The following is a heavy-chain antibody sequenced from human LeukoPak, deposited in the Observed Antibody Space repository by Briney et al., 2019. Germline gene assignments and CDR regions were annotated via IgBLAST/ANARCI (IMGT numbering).Heavy chain of an antibody. D-gene: IGHD1-7*01. Sequence: SETLSLTCTVSGGSISSYYWSWIRQPPGKGLEWIGYIYYSGSTNYNPSLKSRVTISVDTSKNQFSLKLSSVTAADTAVYYCARSPTGPNYGMDVWGQGTTVTVSS. CDR1: GGSISSYY. J-gene: IGHJ6*02. CDR2: IYYSGST. CDR3: ARSPTGPNYGMDV. V-gene: IGHV4-59*01.